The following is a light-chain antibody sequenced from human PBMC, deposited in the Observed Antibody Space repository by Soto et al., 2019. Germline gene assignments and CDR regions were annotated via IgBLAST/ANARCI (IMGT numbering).Light chain of an antibody. J-gene: IGLJ1*01. CDR3: CSYAGSSTSFV. V-gene: IGLV2-11*01. CDR1: SSDVGAYNY. Sequence: QSALTQPPSASGSPGQSVTISCTGTSSDVGAYNYVSWYRQHPGKAPKLIIYDVTKRPSGVPDRFSGSKSGNTASLTISGLQADDEADYFCCSYAGSSTSFVFGGGTKVTVL. CDR2: DVT.